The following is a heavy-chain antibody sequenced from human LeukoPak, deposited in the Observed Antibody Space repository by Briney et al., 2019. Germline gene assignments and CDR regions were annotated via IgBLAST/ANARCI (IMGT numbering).Heavy chain of an antibody. J-gene: IGHJ4*02. CDR2: ISYDGSNK. CDR1: GFAVSSTY. V-gene: IGHV3-30-3*01. Sequence: GGSLRLSCAASGFAVSSTYMSWVRQAPGKGLEWVAVISYDGSNKYYADSVKGRFTISRDNSKNTLYLQMNSLRAEDTAVYYCASSPGDPGVAGLFDYWGQGTLVTVSS. CDR3: ASSPGDPGVAGLFDY. D-gene: IGHD6-19*01.